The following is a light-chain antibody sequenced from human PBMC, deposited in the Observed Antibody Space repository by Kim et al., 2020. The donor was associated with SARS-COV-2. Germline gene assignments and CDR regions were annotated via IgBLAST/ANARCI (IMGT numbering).Light chain of an antibody. V-gene: IGLV1-40*01. CDR2: GNS. CDR1: SSNIGAGYD. Sequence: VTISCTGSSSNIGAGYDVHWYQQLPGTAPKLLIYGNSNRPSGVPDRFSGSKSSTSASLAITGLQAEDEADYYCQSYDSSLSGFVVFGGGTQLTVL. J-gene: IGLJ2*01. CDR3: QSYDSSLSGFVV.